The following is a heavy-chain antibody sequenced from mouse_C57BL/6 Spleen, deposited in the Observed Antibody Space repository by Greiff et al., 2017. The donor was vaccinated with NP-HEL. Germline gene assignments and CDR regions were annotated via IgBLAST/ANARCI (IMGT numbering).Heavy chain of an antibody. Sequence: VMLVESGPGLVQPSQSLSITCTVSGFSLTSYGVHWVRQSPGKGLEWLGVIWSGGSTDYNAAFISRLSISKDNSKSQVFFKMNSLQADDTAIYYCARKIALGGDAMDYWGQGTSVTVSS. CDR3: ARKIALGGDAMDY. CDR2: IWSGGST. D-gene: IGHD4-1*01. CDR1: GFSLTSYG. J-gene: IGHJ4*01. V-gene: IGHV2-2*01.